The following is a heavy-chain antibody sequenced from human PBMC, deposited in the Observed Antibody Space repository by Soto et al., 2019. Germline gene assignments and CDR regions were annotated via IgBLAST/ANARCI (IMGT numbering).Heavy chain of an antibody. D-gene: IGHD5-12*01. V-gene: IGHV1-2*04. CDR1: GYTFTGYY. J-gene: IGHJ4*02. Sequence: ASVKVSCKASGYTFTGYYMHWVRQAPGQGLEWMGWINPNSGGTNYAQKFQGWVTMTRDTSISTAYMELSRLRSDDTAVYYCAAVGGYSGYEFDYWGQGTLVTVSS. CDR3: AAVGGYSGYEFDY. CDR2: INPNSGGT.